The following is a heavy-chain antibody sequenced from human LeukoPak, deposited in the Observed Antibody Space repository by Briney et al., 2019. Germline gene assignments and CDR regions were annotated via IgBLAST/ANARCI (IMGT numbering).Heavy chain of an antibody. D-gene: IGHD6-19*01. J-gene: IGHJ4*02. V-gene: IGHV1-69*04. CDR1: GGTFSSYA. CDR3: ATSSGIAVAGDY. CDR2: IIPILGIA. Sequence: GASVKVSCKASGGTFSSYAISWVRQAPGQGLEWMGRIIPILGIANYAQKFQGRVTITADKSTSTAYMELSSLRAEDTAVYYCATSSGIAVAGDYWGQGTLVTVSS.